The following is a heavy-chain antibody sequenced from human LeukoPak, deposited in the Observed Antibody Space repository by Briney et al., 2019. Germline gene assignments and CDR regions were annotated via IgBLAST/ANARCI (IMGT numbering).Heavy chain of an antibody. CDR1: GYTFTGYY. Sequence: GASVKVSCKASGYTFTGYYMHWVRQAPGQGLEWMGWINPNSGGTNYAQKVQGRVTMTRDTSIITADMELSRLRSDDTAVYYCARGCGVVVPAAIYSGWDNWFDPWGQGTLVTVSS. D-gene: IGHD2-2*02. CDR2: INPNSGGT. J-gene: IGHJ5*02. CDR3: ARGCGVVVPAAIYSGWDNWFDP. V-gene: IGHV1-2*02.